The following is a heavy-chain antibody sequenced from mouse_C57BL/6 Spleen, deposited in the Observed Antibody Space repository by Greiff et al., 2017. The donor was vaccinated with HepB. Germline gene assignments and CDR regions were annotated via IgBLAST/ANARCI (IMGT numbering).Heavy chain of an antibody. CDR2: IWSGGST. CDR1: GFSLTSYG. Sequence: VQGVESGPGLVQPSQSLSITCTVSGFSLTSYGVHWVRQSPGKGLEWLGVIWSGGSTDYNAAFISRLSISKDNSKSQVFFKMNRLQADDTAVYYCARKAYDAPLGFDYWGQGTTLTVSS. J-gene: IGHJ2*01. V-gene: IGHV2-2*01. CDR3: ARKAYDAPLGFDY. D-gene: IGHD2-3*01.